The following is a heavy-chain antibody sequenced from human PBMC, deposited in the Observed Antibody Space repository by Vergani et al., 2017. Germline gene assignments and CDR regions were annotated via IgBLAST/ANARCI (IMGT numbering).Heavy chain of an antibody. J-gene: IGHJ4*02. CDR3: ARSRIAVAGTLDY. CDR1: GGTFSSYT. D-gene: IGHD6-19*01. V-gene: IGHV1-69*02. Sequence: QVQLVQSGAEVKKPGSSVKVSCKASGGTFSSYTISWVRQAPGQGLEWMGRIIPILGIANYAQKFQGRVTITANKSTSTAYMELSSLRPEDTAVYYCARSRIAVAGTLDYWGQGTLVTVSS. CDR2: IIPILGIA.